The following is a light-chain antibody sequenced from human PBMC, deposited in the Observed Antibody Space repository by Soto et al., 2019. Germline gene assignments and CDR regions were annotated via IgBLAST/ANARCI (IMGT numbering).Light chain of an antibody. V-gene: IGKV1-5*03. Sequence: DIQMTQSPSTLSASVGDRVTITCRASQSINSRLAWSQQKPGKAPKLLIYEASSLESGVPSRFSGSGSGTDFTLTISSLQPDDFATYYCQHYNSYPLTFGGGTKVEIK. J-gene: IGKJ4*01. CDR2: EAS. CDR3: QHYNSYPLT. CDR1: QSINSR.